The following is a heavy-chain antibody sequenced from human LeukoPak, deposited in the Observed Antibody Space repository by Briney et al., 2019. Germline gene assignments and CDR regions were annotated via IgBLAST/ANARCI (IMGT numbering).Heavy chain of an antibody. J-gene: IGHJ4*02. CDR3: AKAMGGSYSPLDS. D-gene: IGHD3-10*01. V-gene: IGHV3-23*01. CDR2: ISGSGGTT. Sequence: GGSLRLSCAVSGFSVSSQALSWVRQAPGKGLEWLSGISGSGGTTYYADSVKGRFTISRDNSKNTLYLQLDNLRAEDTAVYYCAKAMGGSYSPLDSWGQGTLVTVSS. CDR1: GFSVSSQA.